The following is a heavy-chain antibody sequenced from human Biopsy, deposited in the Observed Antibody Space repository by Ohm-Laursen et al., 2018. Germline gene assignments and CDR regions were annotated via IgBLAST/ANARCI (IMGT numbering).Heavy chain of an antibody. J-gene: IGHJ5*02. V-gene: IGHV4-39*01. CDR2: IRNT. CDR3: ARGTNYYGSGRNRHWFDP. Sequence: TLSLTCSVSGDSISSSTYYWGWIRQPPGKGLEWIGTIRNTYFRTSLKSRVTMSVDTSKNQFSLKLSSVTAADTAVYYCARGTNYYGSGRNRHWFDPWGQGTQVTVSS. CDR1: GDSISSSTYY. D-gene: IGHD3-10*01.